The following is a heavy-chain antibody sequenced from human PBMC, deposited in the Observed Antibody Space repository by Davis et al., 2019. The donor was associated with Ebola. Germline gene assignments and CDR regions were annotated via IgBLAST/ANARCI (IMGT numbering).Heavy chain of an antibody. V-gene: IGHV3-11*01. CDR2: ISSSGSSI. Sequence: GESLKISCAASGFTFSDYYMSWIRQAPGKGLEWVSYISSSGSSIYYADSVKGRFTISRDNAKNSLYLQMNSLRAEDTAVYYCTSRYYYDSSGYYHYYYGMDVWGQGTTVTVSS. J-gene: IGHJ6*02. CDR3: TSRYYYDSSGYYHYYYGMDV. D-gene: IGHD3-22*01. CDR1: GFTFSDYY.